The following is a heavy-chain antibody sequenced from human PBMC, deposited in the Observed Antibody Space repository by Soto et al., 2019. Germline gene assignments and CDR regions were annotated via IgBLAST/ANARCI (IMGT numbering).Heavy chain of an antibody. CDR3: ARGGDWSL. CDR1: GGSFSIYA. D-gene: IGHD2-21*02. CDR2: IIPIFGTA. Sequence: GAPVKVYCKASGGSFSIYAISWVRQAPGQGLEWMGGIIPIFGTANYAQKFQGRVTITADESTSTAYMELSSLRSEDTAVYYCARGGDWSLWGQGTLVTVSS. J-gene: IGHJ1*01. V-gene: IGHV1-69*13.